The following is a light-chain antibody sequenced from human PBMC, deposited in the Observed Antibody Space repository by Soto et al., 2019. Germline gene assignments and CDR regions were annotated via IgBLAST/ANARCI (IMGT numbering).Light chain of an antibody. CDR2: WAS. CDR1: QSLLYRSNNKNY. V-gene: IGKV4-1*01. CDR3: QHYYSAPRT. J-gene: IGKJ1*01. Sequence: IVRTHSPYSLAVSLGERATINCKSSQSLLYRSNNKNYLAWYQQKPGQPLKLLISWASTRESGVPDRFSGSGSGADFTLTISRLQAEDVAVYYCQHYYSAPRTFGQGTKVDIK.